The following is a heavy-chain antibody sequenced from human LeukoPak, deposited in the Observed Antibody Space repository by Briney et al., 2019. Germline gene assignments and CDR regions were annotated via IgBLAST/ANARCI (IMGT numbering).Heavy chain of an antibody. D-gene: IGHD2-8*01. Sequence: GGSLRLSCAASGFTFSGYSMNWVRQAPGKGLEWVSSISSSSSYIYYADSVKGRFTISRDNAKSSLYLQMNSLRAEDTAVYYCARTYCTNGVCYWYYFDYWGQGTLVTVSS. CDR2: ISSSSSYI. V-gene: IGHV3-21*01. CDR3: ARTYCTNGVCYWYYFDY. J-gene: IGHJ4*02. CDR1: GFTFSGYS.